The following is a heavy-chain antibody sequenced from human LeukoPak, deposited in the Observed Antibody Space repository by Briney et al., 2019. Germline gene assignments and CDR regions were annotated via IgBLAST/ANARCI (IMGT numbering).Heavy chain of an antibody. Sequence: PSETLSLTCTVSGGSVSSNSYYWSWVRQPPGKGLEWIGFIDYNESANYNPSLKSRVTISLDTSKNQFSVKVMSVTAADTAVYYCARIPVAKTFDYWGQGTLVTVSS. CDR2: IDYNESA. V-gene: IGHV4-61*01. CDR3: ARIPVAKTFDY. D-gene: IGHD6-19*01. J-gene: IGHJ4*02. CDR1: GGSVSSNSYY.